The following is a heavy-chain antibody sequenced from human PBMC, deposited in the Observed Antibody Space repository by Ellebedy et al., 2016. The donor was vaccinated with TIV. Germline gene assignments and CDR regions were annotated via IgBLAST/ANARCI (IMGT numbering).Heavy chain of an antibody. J-gene: IGHJ4*02. CDR2: VYYSGIT. CDR3: ARQRRSGARYGEGFDH. V-gene: IGHV4-39*01. CDR1: GGSITSTTSY. Sequence: MPSETLSLICTVSGGSITSTTSYWGWVRQPPGKGLEWIASVYYSGITFYSLSLKNRVTISVDTSKSQFFLNLYSVTAADMGVYYCARQRRSGARYGEGFDHWGQGSLVTVSS. D-gene: IGHD6-25*01.